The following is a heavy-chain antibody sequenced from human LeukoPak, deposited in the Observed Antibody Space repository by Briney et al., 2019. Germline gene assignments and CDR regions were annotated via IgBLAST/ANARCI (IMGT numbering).Heavy chain of an antibody. J-gene: IGHJ4*02. Sequence: ASVKVSCKASGYTFTNYHINWVRQAPGQGLEWVGWINPNSDDRGYAQKLQGRVTITRDTSRTTAYMELRSLRSEDTAVYFCARTTSFTASGYDYWGQGTLVTVSS. D-gene: IGHD6-25*01. V-gene: IGHV1-8*03. CDR1: GYTFTNYH. CDR2: INPNSDDR. CDR3: ARTTSFTASGYDY.